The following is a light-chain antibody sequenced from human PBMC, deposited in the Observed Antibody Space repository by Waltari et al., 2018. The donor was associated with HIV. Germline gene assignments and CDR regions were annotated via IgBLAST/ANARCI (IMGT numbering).Light chain of an antibody. J-gene: IGLJ3*02. Sequence: QSALTQPASVSGSPGQSITISCTGTSSDVGSYNCVSWYQQLPGTAPKLMIYEVSNRPSGISNRFSGSKSGNTASLTISGLQAEDEADYYCSSCTSSSTWVFGGGTKLTVL. CDR1: SSDVGSYNC. CDR3: SSCTSSSTWV. CDR2: EVS. V-gene: IGLV2-14*01.